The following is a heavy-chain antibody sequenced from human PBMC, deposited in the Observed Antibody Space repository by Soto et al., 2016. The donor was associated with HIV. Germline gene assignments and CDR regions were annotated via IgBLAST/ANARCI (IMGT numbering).Heavy chain of an antibody. Sequence: QVQLMQSGAEVKKPGASVKVSCKASGYSFISYDINWVRQATGQGLEWMGWMNPNSGNTGYAQKFQGRVTITRNTSISTVYMEVSSLRSEDTAVYYCARGPSSGWHNWFDPWGQGTLVTVSS. CDR1: GYSFISYD. CDR3: ARGPSSGWHNWFDP. D-gene: IGHD6-19*01. CDR2: MNPNSGNT. J-gene: IGHJ5*02. V-gene: IGHV1-8*03.